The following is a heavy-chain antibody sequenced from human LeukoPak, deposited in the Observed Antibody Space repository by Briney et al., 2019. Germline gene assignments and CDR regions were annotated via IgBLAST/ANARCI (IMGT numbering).Heavy chain of an antibody. V-gene: IGHV1-18*01. CDR2: ISAYNGNT. Sequence: ASVKVSCKASGYTFTSYGISWVRQAPGQGLEWMGWISAYNGNTNYAQKLQGRVTMTTDTSTSTAYMELRSPRSDDTAVYYCARDSPLWFGELSTRYYYYYGMDVWGQGTTVTVSS. J-gene: IGHJ6*02. CDR3: ARDSPLWFGELSTRYYYYYGMDV. CDR1: GYTFTSYG. D-gene: IGHD3-10*01.